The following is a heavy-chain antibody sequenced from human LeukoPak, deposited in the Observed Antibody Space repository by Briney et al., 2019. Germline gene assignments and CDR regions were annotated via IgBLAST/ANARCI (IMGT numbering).Heavy chain of an antibody. CDR3: ARGSAMVTKGYYYYMDV. D-gene: IGHD5-18*01. V-gene: IGHV1-8*03. CDR2: MNPNSGNT. CDR1: GYTFTSYD. Sequence: ASVKVSCKASGYTFTSYDINWVRQATGQGLEWMGWMNPNSGNTGYAQKFQGRVTITRNTSISTAYMELSSLRSEDTAVHYCARGSAMVTKGYYYYMDVWGKGTTVTVSS. J-gene: IGHJ6*03.